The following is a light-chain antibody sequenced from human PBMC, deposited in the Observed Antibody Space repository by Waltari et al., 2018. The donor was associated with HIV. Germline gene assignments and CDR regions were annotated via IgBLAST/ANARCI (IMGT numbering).Light chain of an antibody. CDR2: EVT. CDR3: CSYAGNYRV. Sequence: QSALTQPRSVSGSPGQSVTISCTGTSGDIGYYYYVSWFQQRPGKAPKRMIYEVTQRPSGVPDRFSGSKSGNTATLTITGLQAEDEADYYCCSYAGNYRVFGGGTKLTVL. J-gene: IGLJ2*01. CDR1: SGDIGYYYY. V-gene: IGLV2-11*01.